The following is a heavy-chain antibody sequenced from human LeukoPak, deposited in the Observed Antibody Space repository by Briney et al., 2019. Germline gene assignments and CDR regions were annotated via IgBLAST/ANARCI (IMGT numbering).Heavy chain of an antibody. J-gene: IGHJ4*02. CDR1: GLTFSSYR. CDR2: ISSSGNYI. CDR3: ARAPVRGAVAGVDY. Sequence: GGSLRLSCAASGLTFSSYRMNWVRQAPGKGLEWVSSISSSGNYIYYADSVKGRFTVSRDNSRNTVNLQMNSLRGEDTAVYYCARAPVRGAVAGVDYWGQGTLVTVSS. D-gene: IGHD6-19*01. V-gene: IGHV3-21*01.